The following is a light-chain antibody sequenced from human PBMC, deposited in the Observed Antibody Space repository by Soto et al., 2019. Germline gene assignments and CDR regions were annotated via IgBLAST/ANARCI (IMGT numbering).Light chain of an antibody. J-gene: IGKJ2*01. V-gene: IGKV3-20*01. CDR2: GSS. Sequence: EVVLTQSPXTLSLSPGERATLSCRASQSVSNNYFAWYQQKPGQAPRLLIFGSSDRATGIPDRFSGSGSGTDFTLTISRLEPEDFAVYYCQQYGSSPPYTFGQGTKLEIK. CDR1: QSVSNNY. CDR3: QQYGSSPPYT.